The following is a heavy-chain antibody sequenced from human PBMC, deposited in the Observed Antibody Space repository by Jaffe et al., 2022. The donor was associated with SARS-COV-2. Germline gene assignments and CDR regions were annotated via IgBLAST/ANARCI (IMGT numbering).Heavy chain of an antibody. V-gene: IGHV4-34*01. Sequence: QVQLQQWGAGLLKPSETLSLTCAVYGGSFSGYYWSWIRQPPGKGLEWIGEINHSGSTNYNPSLKSRVTISVDTSKNQFSLKLSSVTAADTAVYYCARGAGAGYSSGWYWIPRNYGMDVWGQGTTVTVSS. CDR1: GGSFSGYY. D-gene: IGHD6-19*01. J-gene: IGHJ6*02. CDR3: ARGAGAGYSSGWYWIPRNYGMDV. CDR2: INHSGST.